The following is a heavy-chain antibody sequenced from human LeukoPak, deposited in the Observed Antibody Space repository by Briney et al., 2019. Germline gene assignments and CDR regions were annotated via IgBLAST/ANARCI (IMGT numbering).Heavy chain of an antibody. J-gene: IGHJ3*02. Sequence: GASVKVSCKTSGYTFSSYDINWVRQASGQGPEWMGWMNPNSGNTGYAEKFQGRVTMTRDTSINTAYMDLSSLESDDTAVYYCARGPRGSGWAHDAFDIWGQGTMVTVSS. CDR3: ARGPRGSGWAHDAFDI. CDR2: MNPNSGNT. D-gene: IGHD6-19*01. CDR1: GYTFSSYD. V-gene: IGHV1-8*01.